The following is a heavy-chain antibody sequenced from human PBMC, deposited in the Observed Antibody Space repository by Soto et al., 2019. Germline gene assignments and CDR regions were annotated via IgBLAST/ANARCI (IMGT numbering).Heavy chain of an antibody. CDR3: GRKGDYYDSSGYYYHFDY. CDR1: GGSISGSNW. D-gene: IGHD3-22*01. V-gene: IGHV4-4*02. CDR2: IYHSGST. J-gene: IGHJ4*02. Sequence: SETLSLTCAVSGGSISGSNWWTWVRQPPGKGLEWIGEIYHSGSTNYNPSLKSRVTISVDKSKNQFSLKLSSVTAADTAIYYCGRKGDYYDSSGYYYHFDYWGQGTLVTVSS.